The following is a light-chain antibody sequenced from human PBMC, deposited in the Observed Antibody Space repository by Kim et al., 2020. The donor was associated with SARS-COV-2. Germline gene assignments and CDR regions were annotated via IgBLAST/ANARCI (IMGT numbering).Light chain of an antibody. Sequence: SSELTQDPAVSVALGQTVRITCQGDSLRSYYASWYQQKPGQAPVSVIYNKINRPSGIPDRFSGSSSGNTASLTITGAQAEDEADYYCNSRDSRGNHRMFGGGTQLTVL. CDR3: NSRDSRGNHRM. J-gene: IGLJ3*02. CDR2: NKI. V-gene: IGLV3-19*01. CDR1: SLRSYY.